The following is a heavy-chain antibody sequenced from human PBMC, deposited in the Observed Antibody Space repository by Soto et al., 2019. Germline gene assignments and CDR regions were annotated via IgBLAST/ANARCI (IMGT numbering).Heavy chain of an antibody. D-gene: IGHD3-3*01. CDR1: GGTFSSYA. Sequence: SVKVSCRASGGTFSSYAISWVRQAPGQGLEWMGGIIPIFGTANYAQKFQGRVTITADESTSTAYMELSSLRSEDTAVYYCAHRSTIFGVVINHYYYGMDVWGQGTTVTVSS. J-gene: IGHJ6*02. V-gene: IGHV1-69*13. CDR2: IIPIFGTA. CDR3: AHRSTIFGVVINHYYYGMDV.